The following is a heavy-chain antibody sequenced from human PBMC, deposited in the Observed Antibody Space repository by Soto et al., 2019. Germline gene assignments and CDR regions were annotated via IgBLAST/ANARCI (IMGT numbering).Heavy chain of an antibody. CDR3: AKNIVRGHWYFDL. D-gene: IGHD3-10*01. J-gene: IGHJ2*01. CDR2: ISSDGSQK. Sequence: QVQLVDSGGGVVQPGKSLRLSCAASGIAFSGCGMFWVRQTPSKGLEWVAAISSDGSQKYYADSVKGRFTISRDNSKNTLYVQTNGLTTEDTAVYYCAKNIVRGHWYFDLWGRGTLVTVSS. V-gene: IGHV3-30*18. CDR1: GIAFSGCG.